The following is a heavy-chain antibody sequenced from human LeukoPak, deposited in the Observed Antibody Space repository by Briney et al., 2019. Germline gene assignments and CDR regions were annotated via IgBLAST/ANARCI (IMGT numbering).Heavy chain of an antibody. Sequence: GGSLRLSCAASGFTVSSSYMSWVRQAPGKGLEWVSLIDIGSGTSYADSVEGRFTISRDNSKNTLYLQMNSLRAEDTAVYYCAKPYYYDSSGLKADDYWGQGTLVTVSS. J-gene: IGHJ4*02. CDR2: IDIGSGT. D-gene: IGHD3-22*01. V-gene: IGHV3-66*04. CDR1: GFTVSSSY. CDR3: AKPYYYDSSGLKADDY.